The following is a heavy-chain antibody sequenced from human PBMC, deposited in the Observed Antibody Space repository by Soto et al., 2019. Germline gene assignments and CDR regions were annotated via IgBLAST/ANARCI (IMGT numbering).Heavy chain of an antibody. V-gene: IGHV3-30*04. CDR1: GFTFSTYA. J-gene: IGHJ6*02. Sequence: QVQLVESGGGVVQPGKSLRLSCAASGFTFSTYAMHWVRQTPGKGLEWVAVTWYDGSNKYYADSVKGRFTMSRDNSKNTLYLQMNSLRAEDTAVYYCARDLSFPGAAVVDYGMDVWGLGTTVTVSS. CDR3: ARDLSFPGAAVVDYGMDV. CDR2: TWYDGSNK. D-gene: IGHD6-13*01.